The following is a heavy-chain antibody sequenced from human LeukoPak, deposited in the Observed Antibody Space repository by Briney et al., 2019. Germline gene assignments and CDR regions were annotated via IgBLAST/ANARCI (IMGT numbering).Heavy chain of an antibody. CDR1: GFTFSSYA. Sequence: GGSLRLSCAASGFTFSSYAMSWVRQAPGKGLEWVSSISSSSSYIYYADSVKGRFTISRDNAQNSLYLHMNSLRAEDTAVYYCAREGGTMVRGVIANWFDPWGQGTLVTVSS. J-gene: IGHJ5*02. D-gene: IGHD3-10*01. CDR2: ISSSSSYI. V-gene: IGHV3-21*01. CDR3: AREGGTMVRGVIANWFDP.